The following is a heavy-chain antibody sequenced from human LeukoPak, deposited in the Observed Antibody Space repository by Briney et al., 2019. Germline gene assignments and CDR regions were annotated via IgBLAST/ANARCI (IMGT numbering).Heavy chain of an antibody. D-gene: IGHD3-10*01. J-gene: IGHJ4*02. CDR1: GGSISSDDYY. CDR2: IYYSGST. V-gene: IGHV4-30-4*01. CDR3: ARVYYYGSGSYDY. Sequence: PSQTLSLTCTVSGGSISSDDYYWSWIRQPPGKGLEWIGYIYYSGSTYYDPSLKSRVTISVDTSKNQFSLKLSSVTAADTAVYYCARVYYYGSGSYDYWGQGTLVTVSS.